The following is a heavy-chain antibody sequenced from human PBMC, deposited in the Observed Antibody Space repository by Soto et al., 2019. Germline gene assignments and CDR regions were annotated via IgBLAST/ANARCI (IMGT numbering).Heavy chain of an antibody. D-gene: IGHD2-21*01. CDR1: GFSFSTSW. CDR2: INVDGSGK. J-gene: IGHJ4*02. CDR3: ARDKAYNSFDY. V-gene: IGHV3-7*04. Sequence: PGGSLRLSCIASGFSFSTSWMTWVRQAPGRGPEWVASINVDGSGKYHVDSVEGRFTISRDNAGNSLSLQMNSLRPEDTAVYYCARDKAYNSFDYWGQGTVVTVSS.